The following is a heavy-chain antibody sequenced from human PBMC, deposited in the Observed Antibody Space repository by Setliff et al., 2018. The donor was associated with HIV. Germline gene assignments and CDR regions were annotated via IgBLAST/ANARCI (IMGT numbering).Heavy chain of an antibody. J-gene: IGHJ1*01. Sequence: ASVKVSCKTFGYYPSIDYMHWVRQAPGRGLEWLGVVHPFHDILGSNADYAQKFQGRISITWEPSGNTPFLELGPLRSDDSATYYCVRAFDQDFHNWGQGTVVTVSS. CDR1: GYYPSIDY. V-gene: IGHV1-46*01. D-gene: IGHD3-9*01. CDR2: VHPFHDILGSNA. CDR3: VRAFDQDFHN.